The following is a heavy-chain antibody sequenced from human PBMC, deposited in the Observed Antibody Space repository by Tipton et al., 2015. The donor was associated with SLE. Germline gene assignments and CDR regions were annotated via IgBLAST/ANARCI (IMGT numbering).Heavy chain of an antibody. CDR1: GFSISTSNW. D-gene: IGHD3-10*01. J-gene: IGHJ2*01. V-gene: IGHV4-28*01. CDR3: ARQGSGAMVQGVIIHEKTRWYFDL. Sequence: TLSLTCAVSGFSISTSNWWGWIRQPPGKGLEWIGYIYNSGSTYYNPSLKSRVTISIDTSKNQFSLQLNSVTAADTAVYYCARQGSGAMVQGVIIHEKTRWYFDLWGRGTLVTVSS. CDR2: IYNSGST.